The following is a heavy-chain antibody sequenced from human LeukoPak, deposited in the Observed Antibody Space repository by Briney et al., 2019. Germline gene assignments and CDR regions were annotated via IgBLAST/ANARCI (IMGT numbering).Heavy chain of an antibody. CDR2: INHSGST. CDR1: GGSFSGYY. D-gene: IGHD6-6*01. Sequence: PSETLSLTCAVYGGSFSGYYWSWIRQPPGKGLEWIGEINHSGSTNYNPSLKSRVTISVDTSKNQFSLKLSSVTAADTAVYYCAKYSSSSSYYYYGMDVWGQGTTVTVSS. V-gene: IGHV4-34*01. J-gene: IGHJ6*02. CDR3: AKYSSSSSYYYYGMDV.